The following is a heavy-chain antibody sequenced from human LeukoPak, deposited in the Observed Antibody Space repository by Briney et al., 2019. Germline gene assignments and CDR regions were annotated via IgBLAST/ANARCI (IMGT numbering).Heavy chain of an antibody. Sequence: SETLSLTCTVSGGSASSGSYYWSWIRQPPGKGLEWIGYIYYSGSTNYNPSLKSRVTISVDTSKNQFSLKLSSVTAADTAVYYCARQGIAAAGRGSVGGMDVWGQGTTVTVSS. CDR2: IYYSGST. CDR3: ARQGIAAAGRGSVGGMDV. J-gene: IGHJ6*02. CDR1: GGSASSGSYY. V-gene: IGHV4-61*01. D-gene: IGHD6-13*01.